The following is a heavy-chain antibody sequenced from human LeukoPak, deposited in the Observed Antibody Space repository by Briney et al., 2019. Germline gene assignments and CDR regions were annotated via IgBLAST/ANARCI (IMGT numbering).Heavy chain of an antibody. V-gene: IGHV5-10-1*01. D-gene: IGHD3-22*01. CDR2: IDPSDSYT. J-gene: IGHJ5*02. CDR3: ARHLGFPYYYDSSGYYSFDP. Sequence: GESLKISCKGSGYSFTSYWISWVRQMPGKGLEWMGRIDPSDSYTNYSPSFQGHVTISADKSISTAYLQWSSLKASDTAMYYCARHLGFPYYYDSSGYYSFDPWGQGTLVTVSS. CDR1: GYSFTSYW.